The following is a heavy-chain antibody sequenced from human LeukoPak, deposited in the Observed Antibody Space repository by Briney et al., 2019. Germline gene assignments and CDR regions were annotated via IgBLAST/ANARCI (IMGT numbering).Heavy chain of an antibody. CDR2: INHSGST. V-gene: IGHV4-34*01. J-gene: IGHJ6*02. CDR1: GGSISSYY. D-gene: IGHD2-2*01. Sequence: ASETLSLTCTVSGGSISSYYWSWIRQPPGKGLEWIGEINHSGSTNYNPSLKSRVTISVDTSKNQFSLKLSSVTAADTAVYYCARIAIVVVPAATRSDYYYGMDVWGQGTTVTVSS. CDR3: ARIAIVVVPAATRSDYYYGMDV.